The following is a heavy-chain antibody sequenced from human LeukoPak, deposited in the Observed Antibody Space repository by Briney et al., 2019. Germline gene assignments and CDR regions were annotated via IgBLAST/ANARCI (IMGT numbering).Heavy chain of an antibody. CDR3: ARERGYGGVYFDY. J-gene: IGHJ4*02. D-gene: IGHD3-10*01. V-gene: IGHV3-48*03. CDR1: GFTFSSYE. Sequence: PGGSLRLSCAASGFTFSSYEMNWVRQAPGKGLEWVSYISSSGNTIYYADSVKGRFTTSRGNAKNSLYLQMNSLRAEDTAVYYCARERGYGGVYFDYWGQGTLVTVSS. CDR2: ISSSGNTI.